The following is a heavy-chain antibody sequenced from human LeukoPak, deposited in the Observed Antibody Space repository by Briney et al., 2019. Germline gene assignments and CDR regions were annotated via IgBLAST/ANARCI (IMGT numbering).Heavy chain of an antibody. Sequence: ASVKVSCKASGYTFTSYGISWVRQAPGQGLEWMGCISAYNGNTNYAQKLQGRVTMTTDTSTSTAYMELRSLRSDDTAVYYCARDPHGIYYYDSSGYYWNNWFDPWGQGTLVTVSS. CDR2: ISAYNGNT. CDR3: ARDPHGIYYYDSSGYYWNNWFDP. CDR1: GYTFTSYG. J-gene: IGHJ5*02. D-gene: IGHD3-22*01. V-gene: IGHV1-18*01.